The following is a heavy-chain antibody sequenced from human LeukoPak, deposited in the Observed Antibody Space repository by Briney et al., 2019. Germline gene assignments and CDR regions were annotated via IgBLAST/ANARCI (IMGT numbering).Heavy chain of an antibody. CDR1: GGTFSSYA. V-gene: IGHV1-69*04. CDR3: ARDQEYYYDSSGYYPIDY. J-gene: IGHJ4*02. Sequence: ASVKVSCKASGGTFSSYAISWVRQAPGQGLEWMGRIIPILGIANYAQKFQGRVTITADKSTSTAYMELSSLRSEDTAVYYCARDQEYYYDSSGYYPIDYWGQGTLVTVSS. D-gene: IGHD3-22*01. CDR2: IIPILGIA.